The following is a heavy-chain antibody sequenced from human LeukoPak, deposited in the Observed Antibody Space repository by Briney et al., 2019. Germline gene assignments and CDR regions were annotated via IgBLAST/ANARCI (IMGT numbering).Heavy chain of an antibody. CDR1: GFTFSSYA. Sequence: PGGSLRLSCAASGFTFSSYAMHWVGQAPDKGLEYVAVISNDGTYKYYGASVKGRFTISRDNSKNTLYLQMDSLRSEDTAVYSCTRKSGGSQRKMDDWFDPWGQGTLVIVSS. CDR3: TRKSGGSQRKMDDWFDP. V-gene: IGHV3-30*04. D-gene: IGHD3-10*01. CDR2: ISNDGTYK. J-gene: IGHJ5*02.